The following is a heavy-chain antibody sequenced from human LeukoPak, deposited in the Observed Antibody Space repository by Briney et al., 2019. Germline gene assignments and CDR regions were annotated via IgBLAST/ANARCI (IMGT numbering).Heavy chain of an antibody. J-gene: IGHJ5*02. D-gene: IGHD2-15*01. V-gene: IGHV5-10-1*01. CDR3: ARHSLGYCSGGSCYWFDP. CDR2: IDPSDSYT. CDR1: GYSFTSYW. Sequence: TGESLKISCKGSGYSFTSYWISWVRQMPGKGLEWMGRIDPSDSYTNYSPSFQGHATISADKSISTAYLQWSSLKASDTAMYYCARHSLGYCSGGSCYWFDPWGQGTLVTVSS.